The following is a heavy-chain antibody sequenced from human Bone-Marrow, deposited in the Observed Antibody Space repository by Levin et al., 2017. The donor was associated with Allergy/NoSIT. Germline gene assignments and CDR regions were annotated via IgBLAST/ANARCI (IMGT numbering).Heavy chain of an antibody. CDR2: IHPGDSET. CDR3: ARDEGTTSFGMDV. Sequence: GESLKISCQGSGYRFSTYWIGWVRQMPGKGLEWMGIIHPGDSETRYSPSFEGHISISADKSTNTAYLQWSRLKASDTAIYYCARDEGTTSFGMDVWGQGTAVTVSS. J-gene: IGHJ6*02. V-gene: IGHV5-51*01. D-gene: IGHD1-14*01. CDR1: GYRFSTYW.